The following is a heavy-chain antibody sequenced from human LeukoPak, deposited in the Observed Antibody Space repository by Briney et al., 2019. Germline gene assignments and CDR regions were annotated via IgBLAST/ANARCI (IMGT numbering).Heavy chain of an antibody. V-gene: IGHV3-11*01. CDR2: ISSSGSTI. CDR1: GFTFSDYY. D-gene: IGHD3-3*01. CDR3: AREEFDFWSGYLNWFDP. Sequence: GGSLRLSCAASGFTFSDYYMSWIRQAPGKGLEWVSYISSSGSTIYYADSVKGRFTISRDNAKNSPYLQMNSLRAEDTAVYYCAREEFDFWSGYLNWFDPWGQGTLVTVSS. J-gene: IGHJ5*02.